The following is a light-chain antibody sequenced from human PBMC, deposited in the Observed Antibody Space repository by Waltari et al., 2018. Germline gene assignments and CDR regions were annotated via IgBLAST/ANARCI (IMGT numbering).Light chain of an antibody. CDR3: MQALQTQM. Sequence: DFVLTQSPLSLPVTPGXPASIXCRCSQSLRKSNGYNYLVWYLQKPGQSPQLLVYLASNRASGVPDRFSGSGSGTDFTLKISRVEAEDVGVYXCMQALQTQMFGQGTKVEIK. J-gene: IGKJ1*01. CDR1: QSLRKSNGYNY. CDR2: LAS. V-gene: IGKV2-28*01.